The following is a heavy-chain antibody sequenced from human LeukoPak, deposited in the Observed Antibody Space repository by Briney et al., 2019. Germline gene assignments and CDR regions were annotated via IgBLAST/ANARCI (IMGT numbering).Heavy chain of an antibody. CDR1: GFTFSSYW. CDR3: ARVYGDYGRWFDP. V-gene: IGHV3-7*01. D-gene: IGHD4-17*01. Sequence: GGSLRLSCAASGFTFSSYWMSWVRQAPGKGLEWVANIKQDGSEKYYVDSVKGRFTISRDNAKNSLYLQMNSLRAEDTAVYYCARVYGDYGRWFDPWGQGTLVTVSS. CDR2: IKQDGSEK. J-gene: IGHJ5*02.